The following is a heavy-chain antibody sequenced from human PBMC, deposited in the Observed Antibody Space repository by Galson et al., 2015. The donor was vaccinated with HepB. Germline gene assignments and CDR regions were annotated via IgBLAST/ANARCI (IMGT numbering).Heavy chain of an antibody. V-gene: IGHV1-69*13. J-gene: IGHJ6*03. D-gene: IGHD2-2*02. CDR1: GGTFSSYA. CDR2: IIPIFGTA. CDR3: ARAGTVYCSSTSCYTGYYYMDV. Sequence: SVKVSCKASGGTFSSYAISWVRQAPGQGLEWMGGIIPIFGTANYAQKFQGRVTITADESTSTAYMELSSLRSEDTAVYYCARAGTVYCSSTSCYTGYYYMDVWGKGTTVTASS.